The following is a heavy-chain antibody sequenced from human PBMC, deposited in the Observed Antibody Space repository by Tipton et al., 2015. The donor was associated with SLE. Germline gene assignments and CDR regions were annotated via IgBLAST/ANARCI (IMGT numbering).Heavy chain of an antibody. J-gene: IGHJ6*02. CDR1: GGSFSGYY. D-gene: IGHD2-2*01. V-gene: IGHV4-59*12. CDR2: IYYSGST. Sequence: TLSLTCAVYGGSFSGYYWSWIRQPPGKGLEWIGYIYYSGSTNYNPSLKSRVTISVDTSKNQFSLKLSSVTAADTAVYYCARRDPGGSSWKRMDVWGQGTTVTVSS. CDR3: ARRDPGGSSWKRMDV.